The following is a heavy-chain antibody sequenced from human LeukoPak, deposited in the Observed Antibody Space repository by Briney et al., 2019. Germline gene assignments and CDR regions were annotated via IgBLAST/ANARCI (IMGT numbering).Heavy chain of an antibody. CDR1: GGSISSYY. J-gene: IGHJ4*02. CDR3: ARREKVGATTEDY. V-gene: IGHV4-59*12. Sequence: SETLSLTCTVSGGSISSYYWSWIRQPPGKGLEWIGYIYYSGSTNYNPSLKSRVTISVDTSKNQFSLKLSSVTAADTAVYYCARREKVGATTEDYWGQGTLVTVSS. CDR2: IYYSGST. D-gene: IGHD1-26*01.